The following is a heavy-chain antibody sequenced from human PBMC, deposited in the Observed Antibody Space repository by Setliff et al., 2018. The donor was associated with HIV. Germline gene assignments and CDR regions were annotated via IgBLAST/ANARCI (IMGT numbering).Heavy chain of an antibody. V-gene: IGHV4-61*09. D-gene: IGHD1-1*01. CDR2: IFPSGST. CDR3: ATKGWNAYKAFDY. CDR1: GASIRSGVYY. J-gene: IGHJ4*02. Sequence: SETLSLTCAVSGASIRSGVYYWSWIRQPAGKGPEWIGHIFPSGSTNYSPSLKSRITISMDTSKNQFSLKLSSVTAADTAVYYCATKGWNAYKAFDYWGQGTLVTVSS.